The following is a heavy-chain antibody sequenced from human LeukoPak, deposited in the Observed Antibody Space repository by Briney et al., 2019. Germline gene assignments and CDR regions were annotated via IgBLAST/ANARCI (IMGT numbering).Heavy chain of an antibody. CDR1: GGSISSSSDY. CDR3: GRPNPDSSCYYGSFDP. J-gene: IGHJ5*02. CDR2: IYHSETT. V-gene: IGHV4-39*01. D-gene: IGHD3-22*01. Sequence: SETLSLTCSVSGGSISSSSDYWGWVRQPPEKGLEWIGSIYHSETTYYNPSLKSRVIISVDTSKNQFSLKLNSVTAADTAVYYCGRPNPDSSCYYGSFDPWGQGILVTVSS.